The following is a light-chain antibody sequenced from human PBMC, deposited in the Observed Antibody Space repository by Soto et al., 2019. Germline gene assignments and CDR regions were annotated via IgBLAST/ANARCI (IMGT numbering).Light chain of an antibody. CDR3: HQRQSWPRT. J-gene: IGKJ1*01. CDR1: QIVTSTY. V-gene: IGKV3D-20*02. CDR2: GAS. Sequence: IVLTQSPATLSLSPGERATLSCRASQIVTSTYLAWYQQKPGQAPRLLIYGASNRATGIPDRFSGSGSGTDFTLIISRLEPEDFALYYCHQRQSWPRTFGQGTKVDIK.